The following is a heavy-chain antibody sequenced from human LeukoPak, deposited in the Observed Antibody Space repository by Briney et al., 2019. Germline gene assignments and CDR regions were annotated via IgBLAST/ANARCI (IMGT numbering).Heavy chain of an antibody. CDR1: GFTFSSYA. CDR3: AKDVTWVQLCLDY. D-gene: IGHD5-18*01. Sequence: GGSLRLSCAASGFTFSSYAMSWVRHAPGKGLEWVSGISGSGGSTYYADSVKGRFTVSRDNSKNTLYLQTNSLRAEDRAVYYCAKDVTWVQLCLDYWGQGTLVTVSS. J-gene: IGHJ4*02. V-gene: IGHV3-23*01. CDR2: ISGSGGST.